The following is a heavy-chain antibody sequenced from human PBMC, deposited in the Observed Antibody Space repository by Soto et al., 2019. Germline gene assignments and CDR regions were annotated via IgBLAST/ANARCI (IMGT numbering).Heavy chain of an antibody. CDR1: EFTFSTYA. D-gene: IGHD6-13*01. CDR2: ISGSGGST. J-gene: IGHJ4*02. CDR3: EKSYSSNWYDYFDY. V-gene: IGHV3-23*01. Sequence: GGSLRFSWAASEFTFSTYAMSWVRQAPGKGLEWVSAISGSGGSTYYADSVKGRFTISRDTSKNTLYLQMNSLRAEDTALYHCEKSYSSNWYDYFDYWGQGTLVTVSS.